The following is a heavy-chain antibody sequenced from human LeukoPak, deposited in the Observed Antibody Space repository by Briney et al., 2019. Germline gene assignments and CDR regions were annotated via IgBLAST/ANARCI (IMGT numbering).Heavy chain of an antibody. CDR1: GFTFSSYD. J-gene: IGHJ4*02. V-gene: IGHV3-13*01. CDR2: IGPSGDT. Sequence: PGGSLRLSCAASGFTFSSYDIHLVRQATGKGLEWVSAIGPSGDTYYPVSVKCRFTISRDNAKNSLYLHMISLRAGDTAVYYCARGYSRGWYYFDYWGQGTLVTVSS. CDR3: ARGYSRGWYYFDY. D-gene: IGHD6-19*01.